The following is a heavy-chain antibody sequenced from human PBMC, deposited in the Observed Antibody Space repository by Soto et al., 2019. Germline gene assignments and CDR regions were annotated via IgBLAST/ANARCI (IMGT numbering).Heavy chain of an antibody. CDR2: INSGGSAI. V-gene: IGHV3-11*01. Sequence: TGGSLRLSCAASGFTSSDYYMSWIRQAPGKGLEWLSYINSGGSAIYYADSVKGRFTISRDNAKNSLYLQMNSLRAEDTAVYYCARRRDYFDYWGQGTLVTVSS. CDR3: ARRRDYFDY. J-gene: IGHJ4*02. CDR1: GFTSSDYY.